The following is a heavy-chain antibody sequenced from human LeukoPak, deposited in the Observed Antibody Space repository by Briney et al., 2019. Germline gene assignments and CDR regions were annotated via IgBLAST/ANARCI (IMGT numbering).Heavy chain of an antibody. CDR3: ARDLGATGHFDY. CDR1: GYTFTSYD. J-gene: IGHJ4*02. D-gene: IGHD1-26*01. Sequence: GASVKVSCKASGYTFTSYDINWVRQATGQGLEWMGWMNPNSGNTGYAQKFQGRVTITTDESTSTAYMELSSLRSEDTAVYYCARDLGATGHFDYWGQGTLVTVSS. CDR2: MNPNSGNT. V-gene: IGHV1-8*01.